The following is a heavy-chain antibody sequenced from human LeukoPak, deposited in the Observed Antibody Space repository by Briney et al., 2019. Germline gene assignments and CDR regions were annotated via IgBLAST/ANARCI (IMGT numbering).Heavy chain of an antibody. CDR3: ARDSVVVAATSFDY. Sequence: ASVKVSCKASGYTFTSYGISWVRQAPGQGLEWMGWISAYNGNTNYAQKLQGRVTMTTDTCTSTAYMELRSLRSDDTAVYYCARDSVVVAATSFDYWGQGTLVTVSS. J-gene: IGHJ4*02. D-gene: IGHD2-15*01. CDR1: GYTFTSYG. CDR2: ISAYNGNT. V-gene: IGHV1-18*01.